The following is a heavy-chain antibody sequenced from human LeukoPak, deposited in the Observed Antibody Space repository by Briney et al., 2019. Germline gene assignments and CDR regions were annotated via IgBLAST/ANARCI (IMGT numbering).Heavy chain of an antibody. CDR3: ARHKYSSGWPPEGAFDI. Sequence: SETLSLTCTVSGGSISSYYWSWTRQPPGKGLEWIGYIYYSGSTNYNPSLKSRVTISVDTSKNQFSLKLSSVTAADTAVYYCARHKYSSGWPPEGAFDIWGQGTMVTVSS. CDR1: GGSISSYY. V-gene: IGHV4-59*08. CDR2: IYYSGST. J-gene: IGHJ3*02. D-gene: IGHD6-19*01.